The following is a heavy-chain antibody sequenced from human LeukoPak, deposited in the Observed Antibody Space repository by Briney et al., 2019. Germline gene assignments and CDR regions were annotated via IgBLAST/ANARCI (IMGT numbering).Heavy chain of an antibody. D-gene: IGHD1-14*01. V-gene: IGHV1-46*01. Sequence: ASVKVSCKAFGYTFTSNYMHWVRQAPGQGPEWMGVISPSGGSTTYAQKFQGRVTLTRDMSTSTDYLELSSLRSEDTAVYYCARDLTTRAPTWGQGTLVTASS. CDR1: GYTFTSNY. CDR2: ISPSGGST. J-gene: IGHJ5*02. CDR3: ARDLTTRAPT.